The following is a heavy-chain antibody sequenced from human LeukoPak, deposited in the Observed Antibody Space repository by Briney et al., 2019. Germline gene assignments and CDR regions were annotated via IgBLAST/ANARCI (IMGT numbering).Heavy chain of an antibody. V-gene: IGHV4-38-2*02. CDR2: IYHSGTT. CDR3: ARDLGPPFYYDSPRFDP. CDR1: GYSISSGYY. J-gene: IGHJ5*02. D-gene: IGHD3-22*01. Sequence: SETLSLTCAVSGYSISSGYYWGWIRQPPGKGLEWIGSIYHSGTTYYNPSLKSRVTISVDTSKNHFSLKLSSVTAADTAVYYCARDLGPPFYYDSPRFDPWGQGTLVTVSS.